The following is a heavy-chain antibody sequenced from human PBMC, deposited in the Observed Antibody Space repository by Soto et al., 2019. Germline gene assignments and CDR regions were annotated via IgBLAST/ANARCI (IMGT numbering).Heavy chain of an antibody. Sequence: EVQLVESEGGLVQRGGSLRLSCAASGCTFNYYWMHWVRQAPGQGLVWVSHIHSDGSSTTYADSVKGRFTISRDNAKNTLYLQMNSLRAEDTAVYYCARGDKGGFDLWGQGTTVTVSS. V-gene: IGHV3-74*01. CDR2: IHSDGSST. D-gene: IGHD2-21*02. CDR3: ARGDKGGFDL. J-gene: IGHJ3*01. CDR1: GCTFNYYW.